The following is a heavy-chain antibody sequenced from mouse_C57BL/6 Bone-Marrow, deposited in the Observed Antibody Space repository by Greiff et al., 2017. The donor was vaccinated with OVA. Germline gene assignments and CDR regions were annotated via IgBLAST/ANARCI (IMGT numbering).Heavy chain of an antibody. CDR1: GYTFTSYW. D-gene: IGHD1-1*01. CDR2: IYPGNSDT. Sequence: EVQLQQSGTVLARPGASVKMSCKTSGYTFTSYWMHWVKQRPGQGLEWIGAIYPGNSDTSYNQKFKGKAKLTAVTSASPAYMELSSLTNEDSAVYYCTRWDYYGSSQILYWYFDVWGTGTTVTVSS. J-gene: IGHJ1*03. V-gene: IGHV1-5*01. CDR3: TRWDYYGSSQILYWYFDV.